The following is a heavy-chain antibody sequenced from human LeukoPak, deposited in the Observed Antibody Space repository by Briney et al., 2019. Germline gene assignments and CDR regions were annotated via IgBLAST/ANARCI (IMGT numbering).Heavy chain of an antibody. CDR3: ERPVSYYSGMDV. D-gene: IGHD3-10*01. CDR2: INPNSGGT. CDR1: GYTFTGYY. Sequence: ASVKVSCKASGYTFTGYYMHWVRQAPGQGLEWMGWINPNSGGTNYAQKFQGRVTMTRDTSISTAYMELSRLRSDDTAVYYCERPVSYYSGMDVWGQGTTVTVSS. V-gene: IGHV1-2*02. J-gene: IGHJ6*02.